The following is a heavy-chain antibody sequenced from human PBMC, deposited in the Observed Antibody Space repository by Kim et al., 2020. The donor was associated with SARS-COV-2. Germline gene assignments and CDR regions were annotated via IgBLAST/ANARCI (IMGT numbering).Heavy chain of an antibody. V-gene: IGHV3-23*01. CDR1: GFNIRDHA. CDR2: ITYTGVT. D-gene: IGHD3-16*02. J-gene: IGHJ6*03. CDR3: AKKSRTRYFLLSLRHFYYSIEV. Sequence: GGSLRLSCAVSGFNIRDHAMAWVRQAPGKWLEWVSSITYTGVTNYSDAVAGRFSVSRDTRPSPLHLHMNSLTGEDTAMYFCAKKSRTRYFLLSLRHFYYSIEVGGEGTA.